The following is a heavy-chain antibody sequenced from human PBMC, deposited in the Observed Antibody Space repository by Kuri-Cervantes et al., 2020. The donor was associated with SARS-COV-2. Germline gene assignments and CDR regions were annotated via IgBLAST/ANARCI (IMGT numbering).Heavy chain of an antibody. V-gene: IGHV3-19*01. J-gene: IGHJ4*02. CDR3: AINLEKWELLLGVLNFDY. Sequence: GESLKISCAASGFTFSNSDMNWVRQAPGKGLEWVSGVSWNGSRTHYADSVKGRFTISRDNSKNTLYLQMNSLRAEDTAVYYCAINLEKWELLLGVLNFDYWGQGTLVTVSS. CDR1: GFTFSNSD. D-gene: IGHD1-26*01. CDR2: VSWNGSRT.